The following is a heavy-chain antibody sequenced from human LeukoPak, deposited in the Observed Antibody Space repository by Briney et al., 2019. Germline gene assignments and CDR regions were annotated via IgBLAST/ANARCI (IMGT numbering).Heavy chain of an antibody. CDR3: AREGFSAGYYYMDA. D-gene: IGHD1-26*01. V-gene: IGHV4-59*01. J-gene: IGHJ6*03. CDR2: IYYSGST. Sequence: KTSETLSLTYTVSGGSISNYYWNWIRQPPGKGLEWIGYIYYSGSTNYNPPLKSRVTISVDTSKNQFSQTLSSVTAADTAVYFCAREGFSAGYYYMDAWGKGTTVTVSS. CDR1: GGSISNYY.